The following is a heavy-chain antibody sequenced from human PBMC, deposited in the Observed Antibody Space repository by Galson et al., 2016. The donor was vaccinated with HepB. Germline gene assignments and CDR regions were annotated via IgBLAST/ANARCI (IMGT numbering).Heavy chain of an antibody. Sequence: PALVKPTQTLTLTCTFSGFSLSTSGMSVSWIRQPPGKTLEWLALIDWDDDKFHSTSLKTRLTISKDTSKNQVVLTMTNMDPVDTATYYCARTPLQYYYGSGSYYFDDWGQGTLVTVSS. J-gene: IGHJ4*02. CDR2: IDWDDDK. CDR1: GFSLSTSGMS. CDR3: ARTPLQYYYGSGSYYFDD. V-gene: IGHV2-70*01. D-gene: IGHD3-10*01.